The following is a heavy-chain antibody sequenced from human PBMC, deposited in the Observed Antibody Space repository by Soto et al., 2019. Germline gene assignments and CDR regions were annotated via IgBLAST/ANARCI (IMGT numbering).Heavy chain of an antibody. D-gene: IGHD5-12*01. CDR3: VRNSGYYRLDH. CDR2: INPDERAI. Sequence: GGSLRLSCAVSGFSFPNSWMTWVRQAPGKGLEWVANINPDERAIQYAVSVKGRFTISRDNAKNSLDLQMNDLRADDTAVYYCVRNSGYYRLDHWGQGTLVTVPS. V-gene: IGHV3-7*03. J-gene: IGHJ4*02. CDR1: GFSFPNSW.